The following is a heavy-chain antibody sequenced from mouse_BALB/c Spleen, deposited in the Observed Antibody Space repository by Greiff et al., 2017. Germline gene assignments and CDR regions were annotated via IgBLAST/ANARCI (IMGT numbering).Heavy chain of an antibody. CDR3: ARDVSAMDY. Sequence: EVQVVESGGGLVKPGGSLKLSCAASGFTFSDYYMYWVRQTPEKRLEWVATISDGGSYTYYPDSVKGRFTISRDNAKNNLYLQMSSLKSEDTAMYYCARDVSAMDYWGQGTSVTVSS. J-gene: IGHJ4*01. CDR1: GFTFSDYY. V-gene: IGHV5-4*02. CDR2: ISDGGSYT.